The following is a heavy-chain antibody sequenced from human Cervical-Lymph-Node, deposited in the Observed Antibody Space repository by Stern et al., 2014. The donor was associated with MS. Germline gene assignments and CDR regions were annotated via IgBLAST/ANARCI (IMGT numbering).Heavy chain of an antibody. J-gene: IGHJ6*02. Sequence: QLQLQESGGGVVQPGRSLRLSCAASGFTFSSYGMHWVRQAPGKGLEWVGGIWYDGINKYYADSVKGRFTISRDNSKNTLYLQMNSLRAEDTAVYYCARSSSPSPYYYYGMDVWGQGTTVTVSS. CDR1: GFTFSSYG. CDR3: ARSSSPSPYYYYGMDV. D-gene: IGHD6-13*01. V-gene: IGHV3-33*01. CDR2: IWYDGINK.